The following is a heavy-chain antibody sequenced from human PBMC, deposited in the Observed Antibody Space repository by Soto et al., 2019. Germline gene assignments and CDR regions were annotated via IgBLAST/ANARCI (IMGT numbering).Heavy chain of an antibody. Sequence: ASVKVSCKASGYTFTRYGFSWVRQAPGQGLEWMGWISAYNDNTNYGQKFQGRVTMTTDTSTSTAYMELRSLRSDDTAVYYCARDQRYYYDSSGFYRWDHWGQGTLVTVS. V-gene: IGHV1-18*01. D-gene: IGHD3-22*01. CDR1: GYTFTRYG. J-gene: IGHJ4*02. CDR2: ISAYNDNT. CDR3: ARDQRYYYDSSGFYRWDH.